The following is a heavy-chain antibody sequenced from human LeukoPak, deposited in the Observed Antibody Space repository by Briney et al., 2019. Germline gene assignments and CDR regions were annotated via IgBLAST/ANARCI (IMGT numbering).Heavy chain of an antibody. CDR1: GGSISSRNYC. CDR3: ARHPPHEDGDKRGFDF. CDR2: ICHSGST. J-gene: IGHJ4*02. Sequence: SETLSLTCTVSGGSISSRNYCWGWFRQSPGKGLEWIAYICHSGSTYYDPSLKSRVTISVDTPKNHFSLMLTSVSAADTAVYHCARHPPHEDGDKRGFDFWGQGTLVTVSS. V-gene: IGHV4-39*01. D-gene: IGHD5-24*01.